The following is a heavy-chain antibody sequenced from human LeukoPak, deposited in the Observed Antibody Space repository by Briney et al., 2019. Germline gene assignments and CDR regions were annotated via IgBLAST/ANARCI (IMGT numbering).Heavy chain of an antibody. CDR2: IYYSGST. D-gene: IGHD5-24*01. Sequence: SETLSLTCTVSGGSISSYYWSWIRQPPGKGLEWIGYIYYSGSTNYNPSLKSRVTISVDTSKNQFSLKLSSVTAADTAVYYCTRGLTDGYSFDYWGQGTLVTVSS. V-gene: IGHV4-59*01. CDR3: TRGLTDGYSFDY. CDR1: GGSISSYY. J-gene: IGHJ4*02.